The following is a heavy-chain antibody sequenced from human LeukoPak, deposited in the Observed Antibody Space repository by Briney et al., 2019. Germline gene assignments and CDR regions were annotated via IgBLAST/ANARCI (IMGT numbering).Heavy chain of an antibody. Sequence: SETLSLTCTVSGGSISSYYWSWIRQPPGKGLEWIGYIYYSGSTNYNPSLKSRVPISVDTSKNQFSLKLSSVTAADTAVYYCARVVKDYGGNSGWFDPWGQGTLVTVSS. V-gene: IGHV4-59*01. CDR3: ARVVKDYGGNSGWFDP. CDR1: GGSISSYY. CDR2: IYYSGST. J-gene: IGHJ5*02. D-gene: IGHD4-23*01.